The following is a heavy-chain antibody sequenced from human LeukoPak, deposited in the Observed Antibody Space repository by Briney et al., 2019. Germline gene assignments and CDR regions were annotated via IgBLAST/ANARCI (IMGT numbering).Heavy chain of an antibody. CDR3: ARTYYDILTGYYGPFYFDY. V-gene: IGHV4-39*01. D-gene: IGHD3-9*01. J-gene: IGHJ4*02. CDR2: IYYSGST. Sequence: SETLSLTCTVSGGSISSSSYYWGWIRQPPGKGLEWIGNIYYSGSTYYNPSLKSRVTISVDTSKNQFSLKLRSVTAADTAVYYCARTYYDILTGYYGPFYFDYWGQGTLVTVSS. CDR1: GGSISSSSYY.